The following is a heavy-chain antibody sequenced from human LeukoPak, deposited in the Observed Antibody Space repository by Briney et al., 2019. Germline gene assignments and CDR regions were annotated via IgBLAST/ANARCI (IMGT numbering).Heavy chain of an antibody. D-gene: IGHD3-10*01. J-gene: IGHJ3*02. CDR2: INPSGRST. CDR1: GYTFTSQY. V-gene: IGHV1-46*01. Sequence: ASVKVSCKASGYTFTSQYVHWVRQAPGRGLEWMGIINPSGRSTRYAQKFQGRVTMARDTSTSTVYMELKRLRSEDTAVYYCASWFGENDALDIWGQGTMVTVS. CDR3: ASWFGENDALDI.